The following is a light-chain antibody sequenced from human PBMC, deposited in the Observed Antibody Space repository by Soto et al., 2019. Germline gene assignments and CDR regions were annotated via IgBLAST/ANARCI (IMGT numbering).Light chain of an antibody. V-gene: IGKV3-20*01. Sequence: EIILTQSPGTLSLSPGERATLSCRASESVRSSYLAWYQQKPSQAPRLLIYGASSRATDIPDRFSGSGSGTDFSLTISRLEPEDFAVYYCQQYGSSPTFGQGTKVEIK. J-gene: IGKJ1*01. CDR1: ESVRSSY. CDR3: QQYGSSPT. CDR2: GAS.